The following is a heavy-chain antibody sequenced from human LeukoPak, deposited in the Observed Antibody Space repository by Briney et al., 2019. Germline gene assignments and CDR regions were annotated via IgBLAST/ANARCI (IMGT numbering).Heavy chain of an antibody. Sequence: SETLSLTCTVSGGSINSYYWSWVRQPPGKGLEWIGYIYYIGSTNYNPSLKSRVTISVDTSKNQFSLKLSSVTAAGTAVYYCARSRGYSYGTTFLDYWGQGTLVTVSS. J-gene: IGHJ4*02. CDR3: ARSRGYSYGTTFLDY. CDR1: GGSINSYY. CDR2: IYYIGST. D-gene: IGHD5-18*01. V-gene: IGHV4-59*08.